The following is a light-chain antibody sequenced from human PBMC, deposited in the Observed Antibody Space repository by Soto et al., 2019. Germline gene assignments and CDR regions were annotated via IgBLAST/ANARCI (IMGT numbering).Light chain of an antibody. CDR3: QQAFSTPYT. CDR1: QSVSGY. Sequence: DIQMTQSPSTLSASVGDSVTITCRASQSVSGYFNWYQQKQGKAPRLLIYHASTLENGAPSRFSGSGVGTDFTLTISALRPDDFATYYCQQAFSTPYTFGQGTRLEIK. V-gene: IGKV1-39*01. J-gene: IGKJ5*01. CDR2: HAS.